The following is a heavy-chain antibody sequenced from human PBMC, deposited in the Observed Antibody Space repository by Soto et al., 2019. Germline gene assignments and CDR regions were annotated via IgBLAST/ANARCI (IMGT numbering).Heavy chain of an antibody. V-gene: IGHV5-51*01. CDR1: GYSFTSYW. Sequence: GESLKISWKGSGYSFTSYWIGLVRQMHGKGLEWMGIIYPGDSDTRYSPSFQGQVTISADKSISTAYLQWSSLKASDTAMYYCARLRFDILTGYPYYFDYWGQGTLVTVSS. CDR3: ARLRFDILTGYPYYFDY. D-gene: IGHD3-9*01. J-gene: IGHJ4*02. CDR2: IYPGDSDT.